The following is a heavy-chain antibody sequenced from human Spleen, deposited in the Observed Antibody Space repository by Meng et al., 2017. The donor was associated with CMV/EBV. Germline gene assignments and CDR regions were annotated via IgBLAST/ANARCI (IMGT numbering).Heavy chain of an antibody. CDR2: IYYSGST. CDR1: GGSISSYS. D-gene: IGHD3-3*01. Sequence: SISSTVSGGSISSYSCSWIRQPPGKGLEWIGYIYYSGSTNHNPSLKSRVTMSVDTSKNQFSLKLSSVTAADTAVYYCARTKYYDFWSGYYPLLDAFDIWGQGTKVTVSS. J-gene: IGHJ3*02. CDR3: ARTKYYDFWSGYYPLLDAFDI. V-gene: IGHV4-59*01.